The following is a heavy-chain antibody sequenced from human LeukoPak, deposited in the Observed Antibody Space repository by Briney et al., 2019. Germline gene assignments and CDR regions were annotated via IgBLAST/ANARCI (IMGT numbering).Heavy chain of an antibody. CDR3: ANRWRGFLDP. Sequence: SPSETLSLTCAVSGVSISSGGYSWSWIRQPPGKGLEWIGYIYHSGSTYCNPSLKSRVTTFVDTSKNQFSLKLRSVTAADTAVYYCANRWRGFLDPWGQGTLVTVSS. CDR2: IYHSGST. CDR1: GVSISSGGYS. J-gene: IGHJ5*02. V-gene: IGHV4-30-2*03. D-gene: IGHD2-15*01.